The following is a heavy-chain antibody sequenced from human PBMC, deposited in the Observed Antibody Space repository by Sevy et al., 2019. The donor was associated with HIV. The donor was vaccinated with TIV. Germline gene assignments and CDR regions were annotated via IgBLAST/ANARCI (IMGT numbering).Heavy chain of an antibody. CDR2: ISSSSDII. J-gene: IGHJ4*02. Sequence: GGSLRLSCAVSGFIFSGYSMHWVRQAPGMGLEWVSYISSSSDIIYYADSVKGRFTISRDNARNSLYLQMNSLRDEDTAVYYCARTIAAAETFDYWGQRALVTVSS. CDR3: ARTIAAAETFDY. V-gene: IGHV3-48*02. CDR1: GFIFSGYS. D-gene: IGHD6-25*01.